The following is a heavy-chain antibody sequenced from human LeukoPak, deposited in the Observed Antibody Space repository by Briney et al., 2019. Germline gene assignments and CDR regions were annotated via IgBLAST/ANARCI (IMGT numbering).Heavy chain of an antibody. CDR2: ISKNGRNT. D-gene: IGHD6-19*01. Sequence: GGSLRLSCAASGFTLSSYSMHWVRQAPGKGLEFVSAISKNGRNTYYGNSMKGRFTISRDISKNTLYLQMGSLRPEDMAVYYCARVDSGSACASWGQGILVTVSS. J-gene: IGHJ1*01. CDR1: GFTLSSYS. V-gene: IGHV3-64*01. CDR3: ARVDSGSACAS.